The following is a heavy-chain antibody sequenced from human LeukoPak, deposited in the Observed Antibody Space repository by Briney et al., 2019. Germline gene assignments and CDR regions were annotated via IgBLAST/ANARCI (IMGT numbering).Heavy chain of an antibody. D-gene: IGHD3-22*01. CDR3: ARHVEYYDSSGYPG. CDR1: GGSISSSSYY. V-gene: IGHV4-39*01. Sequence: LETLSLTCTVSGGSISSSSYYWGWIRQPPGKGLEWIGSIYYSGSTYYNPSLKSRVTISVDTSKNQFSLKLSSVTAADTAVYYCARHVEYYDSSGYPGWGQGTLVTVSS. CDR2: IYYSGST. J-gene: IGHJ4*02.